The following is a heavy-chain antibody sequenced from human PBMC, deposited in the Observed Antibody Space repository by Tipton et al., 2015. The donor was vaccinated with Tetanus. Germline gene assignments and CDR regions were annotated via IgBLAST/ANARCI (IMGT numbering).Heavy chain of an antibody. J-gene: IGHJ4*02. D-gene: IGHD6-13*01. Sequence: GLVKPSETLSLTCTVSGGSISTRNYFWGWIRQAPGKGLEWVGEISASGSTNYNPSLESRITMSVDTTKKRISLRLASLMAADTAVYFCARSIAAAAVWPYDFWGQGTLGTVTS. CDR1: GGSISTRNYF. CDR2: ISASGST. CDR3: ARSIAAAAVWPYDF. V-gene: IGHV4-39*07.